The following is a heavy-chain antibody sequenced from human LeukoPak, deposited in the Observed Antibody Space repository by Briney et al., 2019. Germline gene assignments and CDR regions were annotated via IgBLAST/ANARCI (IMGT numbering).Heavy chain of an antibody. J-gene: IGHJ4*02. V-gene: IGHV1-2*02. Sequence: GASVKVSCKASGYTFTAYYMHWVRQAPGQGLEWMGWINPNSGGTNYAQKFEGRVTMTRDTSISTAYMELSRLRSDDTAVYYCARGDMITFGGVDRAFDYWGQGTLVTVSS. CDR1: GYTFTAYY. CDR2: INPNSGGT. D-gene: IGHD3-16*01. CDR3: ARGDMITFGGVDRAFDY.